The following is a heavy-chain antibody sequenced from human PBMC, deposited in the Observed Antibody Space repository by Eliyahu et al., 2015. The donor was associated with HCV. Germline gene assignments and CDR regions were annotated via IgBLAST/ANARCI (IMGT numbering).Heavy chain of an antibody. J-gene: IGHJ1*01. V-gene: IGHV3-30-3*01. CDR3: ARDGLAGYSSGWYSGPQQLRTEYFQH. D-gene: IGHD6-19*01. CDR2: IXYDGSNK. CDR1: GFTFSSYA. Sequence: QVQLVESGGGVVQPGRSLRLSCAASGFTFSSYAXHWVRXAPGKGLEWVAVIXYDGSNKYYADSVKGRFTISRDNSKNTLYLQMNSLRAEDTAVYYCARDGLAGYSSGWYSGPQQLRTEYFQHWGQGTLVTVSS.